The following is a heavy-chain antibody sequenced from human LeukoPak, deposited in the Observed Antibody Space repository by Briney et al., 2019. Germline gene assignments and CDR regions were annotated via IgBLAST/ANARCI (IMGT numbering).Heavy chain of an antibody. Sequence: SVKVSCKASGYTFTSYGISWVRQAPGQGLEWMGWISAYNGNTNYEQKLQDRVTMTTDTSTSTAYMELRCLRSDDTAVYYCARAAVVVAPDYWGQGTLVTVSS. D-gene: IGHD2-15*01. J-gene: IGHJ4*02. CDR2: ISAYNGNT. V-gene: IGHV1-18*01. CDR1: GYTFTSYG. CDR3: ARAAVVVAPDY.